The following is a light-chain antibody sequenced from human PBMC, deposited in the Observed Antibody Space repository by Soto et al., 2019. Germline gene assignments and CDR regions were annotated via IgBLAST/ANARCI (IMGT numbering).Light chain of an antibody. Sequence: IQMTQSPSSLSASVGDRFTITCRTSQSISTWLAWYQQKPGKAPKLLIYDVSSLESGVPSRFSGSGSGTEFTLTISSLQPDDFAIYYCQQYNTFWTFGQGTKVDI. CDR2: DVS. CDR1: QSISTW. J-gene: IGKJ1*01. CDR3: QQYNTFWT. V-gene: IGKV1-5*01.